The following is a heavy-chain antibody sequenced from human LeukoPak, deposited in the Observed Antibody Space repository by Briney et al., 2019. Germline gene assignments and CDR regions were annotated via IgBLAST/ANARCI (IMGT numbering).Heavy chain of an antibody. Sequence: PSETLSLTCTVSGGSISGYHCSWIRQPPGKRLEWIGYIYYSGGTNYNPSLKSRVTMSVDTSKNQFSLKLTSVTAADTAVYYCAGRGYPLNYWGQGTLVTVSS. D-gene: IGHD1-1*01. CDR2: IYYSGGT. CDR1: GGSISGYH. V-gene: IGHV4-59*01. CDR3: AGRGYPLNY. J-gene: IGHJ4*02.